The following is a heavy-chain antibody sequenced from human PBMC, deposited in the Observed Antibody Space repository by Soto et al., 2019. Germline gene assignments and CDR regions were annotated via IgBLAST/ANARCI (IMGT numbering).Heavy chain of an antibody. CDR2: IYYSGST. Sequence: PSETLSLTCTVSGGSISSYYWSWIRQPPGKGLEWIGYIYYSGSTNYNPSLKSRVTISVDTSKNQFSLKLSSVTAADTAVYYCARGGIVGATWPDKEPQNFDYWGQGTLVTVSS. J-gene: IGHJ4*02. CDR3: ARGGIVGATWPDKEPQNFDY. CDR1: GGSISSYY. D-gene: IGHD1-26*01. V-gene: IGHV4-59*01.